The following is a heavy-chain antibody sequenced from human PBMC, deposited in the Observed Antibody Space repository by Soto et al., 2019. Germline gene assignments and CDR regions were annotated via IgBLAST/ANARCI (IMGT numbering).Heavy chain of an antibody. CDR3: AKDTGDILTGYYSPLDY. CDR1: GFTFDDYA. Sequence: GGSLRLSCAASGFTFDDYAMHWVRQAPGKGLEWVSGISWNSGSIGYADSVKGRFTISRDNAKNSLYLQMNSLRAEDTALYYCAKDTGDILTGYYSPLDYWGQGTLV. V-gene: IGHV3-9*01. J-gene: IGHJ4*02. D-gene: IGHD3-9*01. CDR2: ISWNSGSI.